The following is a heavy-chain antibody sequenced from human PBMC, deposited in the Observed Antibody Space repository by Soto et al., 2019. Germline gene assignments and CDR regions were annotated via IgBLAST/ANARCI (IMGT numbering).Heavy chain of an antibody. D-gene: IGHD2-2*01. Sequence: LSLTCAASGFTFSSYGMHWVRQAPGKGLEWVAVISYDGSNKYYADSVKGRFTISRDNSKNTLYLQMNSLRAEDTAVYYCAKDRYQLPYYYYYGMDVWGQGTTVTVSS. V-gene: IGHV3-30*18. CDR3: AKDRYQLPYYYYYGMDV. CDR2: ISYDGSNK. J-gene: IGHJ6*02. CDR1: GFTFSSYG.